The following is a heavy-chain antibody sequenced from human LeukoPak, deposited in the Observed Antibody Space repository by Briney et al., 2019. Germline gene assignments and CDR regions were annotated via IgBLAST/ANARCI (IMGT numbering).Heavy chain of an antibody. CDR3: ARDSGYHGSGSYYIDY. D-gene: IGHD3-10*01. Sequence: SETLSLTCTVSGGTISSYYWSWIRQPPGKGLEWSVYIYYSGSTNYNPSLKSRVTISVDTSKNQFSLKLSSVTAADTAVYYCARDSGYHGSGSYYIDYWGQGTLVTVSS. J-gene: IGHJ4*02. CDR2: IYYSGST. V-gene: IGHV4-59*01. CDR1: GGTISSYY.